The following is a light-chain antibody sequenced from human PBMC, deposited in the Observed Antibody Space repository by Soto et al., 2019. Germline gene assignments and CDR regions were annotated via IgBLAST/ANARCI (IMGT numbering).Light chain of an antibody. J-gene: IGLJ3*02. V-gene: IGLV2-18*01. CDR3: SLYTSSSTWV. CDR1: SSDVGSYNR. Sequence: QSVLTQPPSVSGSPGQSVTISCTGTSSDVGSYNRVSWYQQPPGTAPKLMIYEVSNRPSGVPDRFSGSKSGNMASLTISGLQAEDEADYYCSLYTSSSTWVFGGGTKLTVL. CDR2: EVS.